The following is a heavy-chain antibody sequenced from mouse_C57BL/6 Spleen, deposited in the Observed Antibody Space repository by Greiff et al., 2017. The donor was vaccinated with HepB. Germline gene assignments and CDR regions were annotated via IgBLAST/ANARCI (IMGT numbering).Heavy chain of an antibody. D-gene: IGHD3-2*02. CDR3: ARSGQLRYAMDY. J-gene: IGHJ4*01. CDR1: GYTFTSYW. CDR2: IDPSDSYT. Sequence: QVQLQQSGAELVMPGASVKLSCKASGYTFTSYWMHWVKQRPGQGLEWIGEIDPSDSYTNYNQKFKGKSTLTVDKSSSTAYMQLSSLTSEDSAVYYCARSGQLRYAMDYWGQGTSVTVSS. V-gene: IGHV1-69*01.